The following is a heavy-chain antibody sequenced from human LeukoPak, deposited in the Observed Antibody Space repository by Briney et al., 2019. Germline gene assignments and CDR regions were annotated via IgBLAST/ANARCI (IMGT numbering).Heavy chain of an antibody. CDR1: GFTFSSYW. CDR2: INHNGNVN. V-gene: IGHV3-7*03. Sequence: GGSLRLSCAASGFTFSSYWMNWARQAPGKGLEWVASINHNGNVNYYVDSVKGRFTISRDNAKNSLYLQMSNLRAEDTAVYYCAKDRYQGSVRAIDYWGQGTLVTVSS. J-gene: IGHJ4*02. CDR3: AKDRYQGSVRAIDY. D-gene: IGHD1-26*01.